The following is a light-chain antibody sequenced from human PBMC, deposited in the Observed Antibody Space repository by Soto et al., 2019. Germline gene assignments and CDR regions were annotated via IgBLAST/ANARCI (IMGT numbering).Light chain of an antibody. V-gene: IGLV2-14*01. J-gene: IGLJ2*01. CDR1: TSDIGAYNF. CDR2: QVN. Sequence: QSALTQPASVSGSPGQSITISCTGTTSDIGAYNFVSWYQHHPGKAPQLMIYQVNNRPSGVSNRFSGSKSGNTASLTISGLQAEDVADYYCSSFTSTITLVFGGGTKLTVL. CDR3: SSFTSTITLV.